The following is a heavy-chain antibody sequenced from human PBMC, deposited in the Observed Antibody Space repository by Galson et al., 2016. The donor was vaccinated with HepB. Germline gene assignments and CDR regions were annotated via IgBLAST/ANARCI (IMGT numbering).Heavy chain of an antibody. V-gene: IGHV3-23*01. J-gene: IGHJ4*02. CDR1: GFTFRNYA. D-gene: IGHD1-26*01. Sequence: SLRLSCAASGFTFRNYALSWVRRAPGKGLEWVSHIDGPTPNTHYADSVRGRFSIYRDNSRDTLYLQMDSLTAEDSAIYYCTTELSHHFDYWCQGTRVAVSS. CDR2: IDGPTPNT. CDR3: TTELSHHFDY.